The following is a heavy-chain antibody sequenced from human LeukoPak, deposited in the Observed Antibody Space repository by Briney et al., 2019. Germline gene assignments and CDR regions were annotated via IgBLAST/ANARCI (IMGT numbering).Heavy chain of an antibody. Sequence: ASVKVSCKASGYTFTSYGISWVRQAPGQGLEWMGWISAYNGNTNYAQKLQGRVTMTTDTSTSTAYMELRSLRSDDTAVYYCARDYLGIAAAGTEDYWGQGTLVTVSS. CDR2: ISAYNGNT. D-gene: IGHD6-13*01. V-gene: IGHV1-18*01. CDR1: GYTFTSYG. CDR3: ARDYLGIAAAGTEDY. J-gene: IGHJ4*02.